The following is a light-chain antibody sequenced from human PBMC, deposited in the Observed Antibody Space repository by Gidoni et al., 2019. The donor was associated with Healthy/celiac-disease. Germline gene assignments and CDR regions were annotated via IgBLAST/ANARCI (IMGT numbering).Light chain of an antibody. CDR2: GAS. CDR1: QSVSSSY. V-gene: IGKV3-20*01. J-gene: IGKJ5*01. Sequence: EIVLTQSPGTLSLSPGERATLSCRASQSVSSSYLAWYQQKPGQAPRLLIYGASSRATGIPDRFSGSGSGTDFTLTISRLEPEDFAVYYCQQYGSQGITFGQXTRLEIK. CDR3: QQYGSQGIT.